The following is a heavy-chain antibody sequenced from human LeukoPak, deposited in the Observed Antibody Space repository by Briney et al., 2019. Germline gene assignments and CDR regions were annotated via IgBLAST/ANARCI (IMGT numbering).Heavy chain of an antibody. V-gene: IGHV1-2*02. D-gene: IGHD3-10*01. J-gene: IGHJ4*02. Sequence: ASVKVSCKASGYTFTGYYMHWVRQAPGQGLEWMGWINPNSGGTNYAQKFQGRVTMTRDTSISTAYMELSRLRSDDTAVYYCARDQLSMVRGVFDYWGQGTLVTVSS. CDR2: INPNSGGT. CDR3: ARDQLSMVRGVFDY. CDR1: GYTFTGYY.